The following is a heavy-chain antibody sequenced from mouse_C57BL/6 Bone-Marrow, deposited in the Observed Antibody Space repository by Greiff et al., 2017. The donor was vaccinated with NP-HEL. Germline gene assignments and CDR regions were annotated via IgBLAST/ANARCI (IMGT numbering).Heavy chain of an antibody. CDR3: AWIYYDYEAY. Sequence: VQLQQSGPELVKPGASVKISCKASGYTFTDYYMNWVKQSHGKSLEWIGDINPNNGGTSYNQKFKGKATLTVDKSSSTAYMELRSLTSEDSAVYYCAWIYYDYEAYWGQGTLVTVSA. D-gene: IGHD2-4*01. CDR1: GYTFTDYY. J-gene: IGHJ3*01. CDR2: INPNNGGT. V-gene: IGHV1-26*01.